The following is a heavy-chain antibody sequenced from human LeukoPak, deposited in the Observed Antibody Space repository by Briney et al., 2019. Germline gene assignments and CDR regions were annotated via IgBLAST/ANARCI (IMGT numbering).Heavy chain of an antibody. V-gene: IGHV1-69*05. CDR1: GGTFSSYA. Sequence: SVKVSCKASGGTFSSYAISWVRQAPGQGLEWMGRIIPIFCTANYAQKFQGRVTITTDESTSTAYMELSSLRSEDTAVYYCARVPLSGYYDSSGYMSYWGQGTLVTVSS. CDR2: IIPIFCTA. D-gene: IGHD3-22*01. J-gene: IGHJ4*02. CDR3: ARVPLSGYYDSSGYMSY.